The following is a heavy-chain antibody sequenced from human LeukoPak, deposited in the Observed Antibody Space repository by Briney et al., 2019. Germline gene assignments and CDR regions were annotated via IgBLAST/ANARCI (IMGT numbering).Heavy chain of an antibody. CDR3: ANWDIVVVVAATGDAFDI. CDR1: GFTFSSYA. V-gene: IGHV3-23*01. D-gene: IGHD2-15*01. J-gene: IGHJ3*02. Sequence: GGSLRLSCAASGFTFSSYAMSWVRQAPGKGLERVSAISGSGGSTYYADSVKGRFTISRDNSKNTLYLQMNSLRAEDTAVYYCANWDIVVVVAATGDAFDIWGQGTMVTVSS. CDR2: ISGSGGST.